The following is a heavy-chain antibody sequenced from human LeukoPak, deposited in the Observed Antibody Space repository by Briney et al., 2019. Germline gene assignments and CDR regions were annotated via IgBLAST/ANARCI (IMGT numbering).Heavy chain of an antibody. Sequence: GKSLRLSCAASGFTFSSYAMHWVRQAPGKGLECVAVISYDANNKYYADSVKGRFSVSRDNSKNTLSLKMNSLRAEDTAVYYCARAPSADLGYCTGGSCFLGYFDYWGQGTLVTVSS. J-gene: IGHJ4*02. CDR1: GFTFSSYA. CDR2: ISYDANNK. CDR3: ARAPSADLGYCTGGSCFLGYFDY. V-gene: IGHV3-30-3*01. D-gene: IGHD2-15*01.